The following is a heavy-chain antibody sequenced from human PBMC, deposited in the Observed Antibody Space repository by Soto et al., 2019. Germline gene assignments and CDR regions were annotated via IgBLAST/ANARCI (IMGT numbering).Heavy chain of an antibody. V-gene: IGHV4-31*03. CDR1: GGSISSGGYY. J-gene: IGHJ5*02. CDR3: ARARDVLTLDLPPNWFDP. CDR2: IYYSGST. Sequence: QVQLQESGPGLVKPSQTLSLTCTVSGGSISSGGYYWSWIRQHPGKGLEWIGYIYYSGSTYYNPSLKSRVTLSVDTSKNQFSLKLSSVTAADTAVYYCARARDVLTLDLPPNWFDPWGQGTLVTVSS. D-gene: IGHD1-1*01.